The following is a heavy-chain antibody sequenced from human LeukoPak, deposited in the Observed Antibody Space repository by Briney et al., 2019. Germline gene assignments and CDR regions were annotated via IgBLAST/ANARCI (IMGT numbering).Heavy chain of an antibody. Sequence: PSETLSLTCTVSGGXIRSYYCSWIRQPPGKGLEWIGYVHHSGSTKHNPYLKSRVTISVDTSKSQFSLKLSSVTAADTAVYYCARHAAVEGSSGWSPLWWFDPWGQGTLVTVSS. CDR1: GGXIRSYY. CDR3: ARHAAVEGSSGWSPLWWFDP. J-gene: IGHJ5*02. V-gene: IGHV4-59*08. D-gene: IGHD6-19*01. CDR2: VHHSGST.